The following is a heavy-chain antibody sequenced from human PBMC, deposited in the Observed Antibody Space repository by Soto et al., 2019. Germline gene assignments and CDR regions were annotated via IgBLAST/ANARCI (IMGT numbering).Heavy chain of an antibody. Sequence: GESLKISCQGSGYSFTTYWIAWVRQMPGKGLEWMGIIYPGDSDTRHSPSFQGQVTMSADKSISTAYLQWSSLKASDTAIYYCAIHNGTTTGMDVWGHGTPVTVSS. CDR1: GYSFTTYW. V-gene: IGHV5-51*01. CDR3: AIHNGTTTGMDV. D-gene: IGHD1-7*01. CDR2: IYPGDSDT. J-gene: IGHJ6*02.